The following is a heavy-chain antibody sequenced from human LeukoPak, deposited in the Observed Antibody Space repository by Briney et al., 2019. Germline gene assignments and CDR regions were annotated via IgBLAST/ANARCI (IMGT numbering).Heavy chain of an antibody. CDR3: ARAIYDSSGYYFLPLYFDY. J-gene: IGHJ4*02. D-gene: IGHD3-22*01. CDR1: GYTSTSYG. V-gene: IGHV1-18*01. CDR2: ISAYNGNT. Sequence: GASVKVSCKASGYTSTSYGISWVRQAPGQGLEWMGWISAYNGNTNYAQKLQGRVTMTTDTSTSTAYMELRSLRSDDTAVYYCARAIYDSSGYYFLPLYFDYWGQGTLVTVSS.